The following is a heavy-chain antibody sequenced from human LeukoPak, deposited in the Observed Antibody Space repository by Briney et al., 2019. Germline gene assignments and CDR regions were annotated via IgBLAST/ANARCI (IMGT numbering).Heavy chain of an antibody. CDR2: IIPIFGTA. CDR3: ASPSNYYGSGSYDY. Sequence: SVKVSCKASGGTFSSYAISWVRQAPGQGLEWMGGIIPIFGTANYAQKFQGRVTITADESTSTAYMELSSLRSEDTAVYYCASPSNYYGSGSYDYWGQGTLVTVSS. CDR1: GGTFSSYA. D-gene: IGHD3-10*01. V-gene: IGHV1-69*13. J-gene: IGHJ4*02.